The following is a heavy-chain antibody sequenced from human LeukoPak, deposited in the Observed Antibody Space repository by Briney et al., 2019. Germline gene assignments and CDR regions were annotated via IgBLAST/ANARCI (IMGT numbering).Heavy chain of an antibody. D-gene: IGHD4-11*01. J-gene: IGHJ4*02. CDR3: ARGEAYSNYEDY. CDR1: GGSINSGEYY. CDR2: IYSSGST. V-gene: IGHV4-31*11. Sequence: SETLSLTCAVSGGSINSGEYYWNWVRQHPGKGLEWIGYIYSSGSTYYNPSLKSRLTISSDTSQNHFSLNLYSVTAADTAVYYCARGEAYSNYEDYWGQGTLVTVSS.